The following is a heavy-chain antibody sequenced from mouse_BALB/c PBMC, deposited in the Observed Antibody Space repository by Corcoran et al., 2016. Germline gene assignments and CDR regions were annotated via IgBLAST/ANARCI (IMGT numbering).Heavy chain of an antibody. CDR3: ANWDWYFDV. Sequence: EVQLQQSGPELVKPGASVKLPCTASGFNIKDTYMHWVKQRPEQGLEWIGRIDPANGNTKYDPKFQGKATITADTSSNTAYLQLSSLTSEDTAVYYCANWDWYFDVWGAGTTVTVSS. J-gene: IGHJ1*01. CDR2: IDPANGNT. D-gene: IGHD4-1*01. CDR1: GFNIKDTY. V-gene: IGHV14-3*02.